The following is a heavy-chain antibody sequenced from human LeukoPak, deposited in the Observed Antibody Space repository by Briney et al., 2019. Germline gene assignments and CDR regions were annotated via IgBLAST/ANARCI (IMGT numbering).Heavy chain of an antibody. D-gene: IGHD4-23*01. J-gene: IGHJ5*02. V-gene: IGHV4-39*07. CDR2: VYYTGVT. Sequence: SETLSLTCTVSGGYIITSGHYWGWIRQPPGKGLEWIGGVYYTGVTSTNPFFRSRMSISVDTSKNQFSLNLTSVTAADAAVYYCARERSSSGGHNWFDPWGQGTLVTVSS. CDR3: ARERSSSGGHNWFDP. CDR1: GGYIITSGHY.